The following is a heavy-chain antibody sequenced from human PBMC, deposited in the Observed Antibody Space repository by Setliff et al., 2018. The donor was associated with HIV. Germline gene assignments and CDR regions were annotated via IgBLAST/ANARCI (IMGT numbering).Heavy chain of an antibody. V-gene: IGHV1-8*03. CDR1: GYTFTKYD. CDR3: AIGSSNWPHRPNNYYFDY. J-gene: IGHJ4*02. D-gene: IGHD6-13*01. Sequence: ASVKVSCKASGYTFTKYDINWVRQATGQGLEWMGWMNPNSGNAEYAQRFQGRVTLTRNTSISTAYMELSSLTSEDTAVYYCAIGSSNWPHRPNNYYFDYWGQGTPVTVSS. CDR2: MNPNSGNA.